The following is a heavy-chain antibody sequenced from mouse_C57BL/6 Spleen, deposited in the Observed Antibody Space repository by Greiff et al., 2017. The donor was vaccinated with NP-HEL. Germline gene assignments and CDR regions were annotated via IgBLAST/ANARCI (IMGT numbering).Heavy chain of an antibody. CDR2: ILPGSGST. Sequence: QVQLQQSGAELMKPGASVKLSCKATGYTFTGYWIEWVKQRPGHGLEWIGEILPGSGSTNYNEKFKGKATFTADTSSNTAYMQLSSLTTEDSAIYYCAHYGSSSGFAYWGQGTLVTVSA. V-gene: IGHV1-9*01. J-gene: IGHJ3*01. CDR3: AHYGSSSGFAY. CDR1: GYTFTGYW. D-gene: IGHD1-1*01.